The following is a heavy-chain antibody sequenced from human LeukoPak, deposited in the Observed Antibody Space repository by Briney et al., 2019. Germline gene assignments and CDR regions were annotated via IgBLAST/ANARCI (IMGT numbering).Heavy chain of an antibody. CDR2: INHSGST. CDR1: GGSFSGYY. J-gene: IGHJ4*02. V-gene: IGHV4-34*01. Sequence: KTSETLSLTCAVYGGSFSGYYWSWIRQPPGKGLEWIGEINHSGSTNYNPSLKSQVTISVDTSKNQFSLKLSSVTAADTAVYYCARVGYCSSTSCYLFDYWGQGTLVTVSS. D-gene: IGHD2-2*03. CDR3: ARVGYCSSTSCYLFDY.